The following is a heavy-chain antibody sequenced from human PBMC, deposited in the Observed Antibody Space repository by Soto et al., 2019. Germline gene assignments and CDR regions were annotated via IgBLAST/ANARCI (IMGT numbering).Heavy chain of an antibody. Sequence: GGSLRLSCAASGFTFSSYAMSWVRQAPGKGLEWVSAISGSGGSTYYADSVKGRFTISRDNSKNTLYLQMNSLRAEDPAVYYRAKVGVPAAIQGYFDYWGQGTLVTVSS. CDR2: ISGSGGST. D-gene: IGHD2-2*02. V-gene: IGHV3-23*01. CDR1: GFTFSSYA. J-gene: IGHJ4*02. CDR3: AKVGVPAAIQGYFDY.